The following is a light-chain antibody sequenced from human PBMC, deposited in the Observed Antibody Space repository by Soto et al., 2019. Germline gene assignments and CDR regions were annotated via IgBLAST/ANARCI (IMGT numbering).Light chain of an antibody. CDR3: QQYHRYST. V-gene: IGKV1-5*03. CDR2: LAS. J-gene: IGKJ1*01. Sequence: DIQMTQSPSTVSASVGDRVSFTCRASQNIDNSLAWYQHKPGKAPKVLIYLASSLDSGVPARFSPSGSGTDFTLTISSLQPDDFATDYCQQYHRYSTFGQGTRVEMK. CDR1: QNIDNS.